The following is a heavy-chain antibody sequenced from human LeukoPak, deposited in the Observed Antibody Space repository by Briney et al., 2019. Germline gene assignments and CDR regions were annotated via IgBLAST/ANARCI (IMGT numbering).Heavy chain of an antibody. CDR3: ARDWAESSQYYYGSGSYSRVDY. CDR2: ISAYNGNT. V-gene: IGHV1-18*01. Sequence: ASVKVSCKASGYTFTSYGISWVRQAPGQGLEWMGWISAYNGNTNYAQKLQGRVTMTTDTSTSTAYMELRSLRSDDTAVYYCARDWAESSQYYYGSGSYSRVDYWGQGTLVTVSS. J-gene: IGHJ4*02. D-gene: IGHD3-10*01. CDR1: GYTFTSYG.